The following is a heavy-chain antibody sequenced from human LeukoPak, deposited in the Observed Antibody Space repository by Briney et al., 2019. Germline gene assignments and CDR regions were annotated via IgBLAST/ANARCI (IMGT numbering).Heavy chain of an antibody. D-gene: IGHD4-23*01. CDR1: GDSVSSNSAA. Sequence: SQTLSLTCAISGDSVSSNSAAWNWIRQSPSRGLEWLGRTYYRSKWSNDYAVSVQSRISINPDTAKNQFSLKLSSVTAADTAVYYCAREAHNRATVVTSTFDYWGQGTLVTVSS. V-gene: IGHV6-1*01. CDR2: TYYRSKWSN. J-gene: IGHJ4*02. CDR3: AREAHNRATVVTSTFDY.